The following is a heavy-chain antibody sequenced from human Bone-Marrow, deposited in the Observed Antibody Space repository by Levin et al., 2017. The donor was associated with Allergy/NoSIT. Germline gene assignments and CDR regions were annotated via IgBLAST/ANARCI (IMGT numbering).Heavy chain of an antibody. CDR2: IFHSGTT. CDR1: GGSISGSNYY. Sequence: KSSETLSLTCTVSGGSISGSNYYWAWIRQPPGKGLEWLGSIFHSGTTYYNPSLKSRVSVLVDTSKNEFSLKLNSVTAADTAVYYCARILLPSAGIYGYWGQGVLVTVSS. D-gene: IGHD6-13*01. V-gene: IGHV4-39*07. CDR3: ARILLPSAGIYGY. J-gene: IGHJ4*02.